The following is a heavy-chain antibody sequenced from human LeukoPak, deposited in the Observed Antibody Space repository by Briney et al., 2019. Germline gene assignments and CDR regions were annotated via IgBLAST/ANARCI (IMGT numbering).Heavy chain of an antibody. Sequence: GGSLRLSCAASGFSFSNYEMNWVRQAPGKGLEWVSSISSSSSYIYYADSVKGRFTISRDNAKNSLYLQMNSLRAEDTAVYYCARDSDDYVWGSYRYNPASSDFDYWGQGTLVTVSS. J-gene: IGHJ4*02. CDR2: ISSSSSYI. CDR3: ARDSDDYVWGSYRYNPASSDFDY. V-gene: IGHV3-21*01. D-gene: IGHD3-16*02. CDR1: GFSFSNYE.